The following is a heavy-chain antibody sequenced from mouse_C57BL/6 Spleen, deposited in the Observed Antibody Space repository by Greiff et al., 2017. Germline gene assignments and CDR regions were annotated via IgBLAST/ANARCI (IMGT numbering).Heavy chain of an antibody. CDR2: IRNKANGYTT. CDR3: ARSHYGSSSYWYFDV. V-gene: IGHV7-3*01. J-gene: IGHJ1*03. CDR1: GFTFTDYY. Sequence: EVKLMESGGGLVQPGGSLSLSCAASGFTFTDYYMSWVRQPPGKALEWLGFIRNKANGYTTEYSASVKGRFTISRDNSQSILYLQMNALRAEDSATYYCARSHYGSSSYWYFDVWGTGTTVTVSS. D-gene: IGHD1-1*01.